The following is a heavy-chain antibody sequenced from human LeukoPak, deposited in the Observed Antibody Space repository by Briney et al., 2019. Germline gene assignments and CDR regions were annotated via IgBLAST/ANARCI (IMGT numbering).Heavy chain of an antibody. J-gene: IGHJ6*03. Sequence: GGSLRLSCASSACTFSSYGMHWVRQAPGKGLEWVAFIRYDGSNKYYADSVKGRFTISRDNSKNTLYLQMNSLRAEDTAVYYCAKLDDYGDYDGYYYYMDVWGKGTTVTVSS. V-gene: IGHV3-30*02. CDR3: AKLDDYGDYDGYYYYMDV. CDR1: ACTFSSYG. CDR2: IRYDGSNK. D-gene: IGHD4-17*01.